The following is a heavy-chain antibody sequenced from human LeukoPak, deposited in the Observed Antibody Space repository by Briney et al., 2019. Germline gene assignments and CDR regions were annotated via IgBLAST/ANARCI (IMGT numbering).Heavy chain of an antibody. CDR1: GFTFSSYW. D-gene: IGHD2-2*01. CDR2: INSDGSST. V-gene: IGHV3-74*01. Sequence: GGSLRLSCAASGFTFSSYWMYWVRQAPGKGLVWVSRINSDGSSTSYADSVKGRFTISRDNAKNTLYLQMNSLRAEDTAVYYCVSQYCSSTSCYFYYGMDVWGQGTTVTVSS. J-gene: IGHJ6*02. CDR3: VSQYCSSTSCYFYYGMDV.